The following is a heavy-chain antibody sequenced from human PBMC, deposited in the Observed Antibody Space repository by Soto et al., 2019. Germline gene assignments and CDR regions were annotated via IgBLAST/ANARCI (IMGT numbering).Heavy chain of an antibody. CDR3: EREAVGNHYDFWSGYSQ. V-gene: IGHV1-3*01. Sequence: QVQLVQSGAEVKKPGASVKVSCKASGYTFTSDAMHWVRQAPGQRLEWMGWINAGNGNTKYSQKFQGRVTITRDTSASTAYMELRSLRYEDTAVYYCEREAVGNHYDFWSGYSQWGQGTLVTVSS. CDR1: GYTFTSDA. J-gene: IGHJ4*02. D-gene: IGHD3-3*01. CDR2: INAGNGNT.